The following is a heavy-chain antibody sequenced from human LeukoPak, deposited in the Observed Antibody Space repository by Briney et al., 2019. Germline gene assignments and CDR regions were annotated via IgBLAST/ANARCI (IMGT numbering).Heavy chain of an antibody. CDR3: AKVSGSGLDV. CDR2: ISYDGSNK. CDR1: GFTFSSYG. V-gene: IGHV3-30*18. J-gene: IGHJ6*04. D-gene: IGHD3-10*01. Sequence: GGSLRLSCAASGFTFSSYGMHWVRQAPGKRLEWVAVISYDGSNKYYADSVKGRFTISRDNSKNTLYLQMNSLRAKDTAVYYCAKVSGSGLDVWGKGTTVTVSS.